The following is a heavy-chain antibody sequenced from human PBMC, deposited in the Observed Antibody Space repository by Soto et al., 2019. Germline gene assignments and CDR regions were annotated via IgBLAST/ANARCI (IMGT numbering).Heavy chain of an antibody. CDR2: ISGSGGST. V-gene: IGHV3-23*01. CDR3: ATESSSWYSAINAFDI. CDR1: GFTFSSYA. J-gene: IGHJ3*02. Sequence: PGGSLRLSCAASGFTFSSYAMSWVRQAPGKGLEWVSAISGSGGSTYYADSVKGRFTISRDNSKNTLYLQMNSLRAEDTAVYYCATESSSWYSAINAFDIWGQGTMVTVSS. D-gene: IGHD6-13*01.